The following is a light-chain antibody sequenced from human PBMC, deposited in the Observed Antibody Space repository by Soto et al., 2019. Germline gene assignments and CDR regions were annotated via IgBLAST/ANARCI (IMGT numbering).Light chain of an antibody. Sequence: QSVLTQPASVSGSPGQSITISCTGTSSDVDGYNYVSWYQQHPGKAPKLMIYDVSNRPSGVSNRFSGSKSGNTASLTISGLQAEDEADYYCSSYTSSSTLEGVFGGGTKVTVL. CDR2: DVS. CDR3: SSYTSSSTLEGV. V-gene: IGLV2-14*01. CDR1: SSDVDGYNY. J-gene: IGLJ2*01.